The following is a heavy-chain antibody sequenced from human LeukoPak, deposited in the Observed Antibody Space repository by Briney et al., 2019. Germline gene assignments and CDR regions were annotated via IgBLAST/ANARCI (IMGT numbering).Heavy chain of an antibody. V-gene: IGHV4-4*07. J-gene: IGHJ4*02. Sequence: SETLSLTCIVAGASVSENYWSWIRQPAGKGLEWIGRIHNSGSPTYNPSLKSRVTISVDTSENHFSLHLSSVTAADTATYYCARYIATTGGFHWGQGTLVTVSS. CDR1: GASVSENY. CDR3: ARYIATTGGFH. CDR2: IHNSGSP. D-gene: IGHD2-8*02.